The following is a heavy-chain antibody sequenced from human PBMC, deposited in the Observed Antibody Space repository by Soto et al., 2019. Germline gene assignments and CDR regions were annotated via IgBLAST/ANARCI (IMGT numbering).Heavy chain of an antibody. CDR1: GFTFSSYA. Sequence: EVQLLESGGGLVQPGGSLRLSCAASGFTFSSYAMSWVRQAPGKGLEWVSAISGSGGSTYYADSVKGRFTISRDNSKTTLYLQMNSLRAEDTAVYYCAKDAFEGYDSSGYFFNFDYWGQGTLVTVSS. V-gene: IGHV3-23*01. D-gene: IGHD3-22*01. CDR2: ISGSGGST. CDR3: AKDAFEGYDSSGYFFNFDY. J-gene: IGHJ4*02.